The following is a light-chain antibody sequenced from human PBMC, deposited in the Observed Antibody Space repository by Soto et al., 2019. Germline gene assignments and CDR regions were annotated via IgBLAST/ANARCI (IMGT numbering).Light chain of an antibody. CDR1: SSDVGGYNY. V-gene: IGLV2-14*03. CDR3: TSYTTSSPYLV. Sequence: QSALTQPASVSGSPGQSITISCTGTSSDVGGYNYVSWYQHHPGKAPKLMIYDVTNRPSGVSNRFSGSNSGNTASLTISGLQAENEADDYCTSYTTSSPYLVFVGGTKRTVL. CDR2: DVT. J-gene: IGLJ3*02.